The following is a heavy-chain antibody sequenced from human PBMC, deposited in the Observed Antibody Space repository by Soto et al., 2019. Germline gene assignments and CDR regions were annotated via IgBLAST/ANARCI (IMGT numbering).Heavy chain of an antibody. J-gene: IGHJ6*02. CDR1: GFTFSAFG. V-gene: IGHV3-30*18. CDR2: ISYDGILK. D-gene: IGHD3-10*01. CDR3: AKDFKVSGGHYGSLNYYYGMDV. Sequence: GGSLRLSCAASGFTFSAFGMHWVRQAPGKGLEWVAIISYDGILKYYADSVKGRFTISRDTSNAALYLQMNSLRPEDTAVYYCAKDFKVSGGHYGSLNYYYGMDVWGQGTTVTVSS.